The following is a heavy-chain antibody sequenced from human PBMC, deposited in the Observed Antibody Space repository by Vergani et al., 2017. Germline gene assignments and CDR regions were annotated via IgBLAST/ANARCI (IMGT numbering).Heavy chain of an antibody. CDR2: IYCNDDQ. Sequence: QITLTESGPTLVKPTPPLTLPCTFSGFSLNTRGVSVAWIRQPPGKALDWLALIYCNDDQHYSPSLNNRVTITKDTSKNQVVLTMINMDYVDTGTYYCVYRKTECGTTGCFYPFDYYYYMDVWGKGTTVTVSS. CDR3: VYRKTECGTTGCFYPFDYYYYMDV. CDR1: GFSLNTRGVS. D-gene: IGHD1-7*01. V-gene: IGHV2-5*04. J-gene: IGHJ6*03.